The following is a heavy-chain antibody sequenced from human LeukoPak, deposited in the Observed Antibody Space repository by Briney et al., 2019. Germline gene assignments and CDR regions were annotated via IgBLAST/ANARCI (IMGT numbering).Heavy chain of an antibody. Sequence: GRSLRLSCAASGFTFDDYAMHWVRHAPGKGLEWVSGISWNSGSIGYADSVKGRFTISRDNAKNSLYLQMNSLRAEDTALYYCAKDIRYYDSSGCDYWGQGTLVTVSS. CDR3: AKDIRYYDSSGCDY. CDR2: ISWNSGSI. CDR1: GFTFDDYA. D-gene: IGHD3-22*01. J-gene: IGHJ4*02. V-gene: IGHV3-9*01.